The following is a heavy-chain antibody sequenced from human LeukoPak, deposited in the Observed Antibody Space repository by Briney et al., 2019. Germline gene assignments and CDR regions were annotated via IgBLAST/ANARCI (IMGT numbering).Heavy chain of an antibody. D-gene: IGHD3-10*01. J-gene: IGHJ4*02. CDR3: ARDSGFGESYFDY. CDR2: IYTSGST. V-gene: IGHV4-61*02. Sequence: SETLSLTCTVSGGSISSGSYYWSWIRQPAGKGLEWIGRIYTSGSTNYNPSLKSRVTISVDTSKNQFSLKLSSVTAADTAVYYCARDSGFGESYFDYWGQGTLVTVSS. CDR1: GGSISSGSYY.